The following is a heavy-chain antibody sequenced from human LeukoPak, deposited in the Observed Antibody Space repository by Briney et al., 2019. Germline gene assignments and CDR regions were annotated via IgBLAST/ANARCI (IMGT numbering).Heavy chain of an antibody. CDR1: GLTFSDYW. J-gene: IGHJ4*02. Sequence: GGSLRLSCTASGLTFSDYWMTWVRQAPGKGPEWVANIKQDGSQRYYVDSVRGRFTISRDNAKNSLFLQMNGLRAEDTAVYYCARRGGSSSRRSPIDYWGQGTLVTVSS. CDR3: ARRGGSSSRRSPIDY. V-gene: IGHV3-7*01. CDR2: IKQDGSQR. D-gene: IGHD6-6*01.